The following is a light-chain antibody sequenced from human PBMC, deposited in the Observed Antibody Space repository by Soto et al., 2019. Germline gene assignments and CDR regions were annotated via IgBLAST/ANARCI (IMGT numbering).Light chain of an antibody. CDR3: NSYTSSSTYV. CDR1: TSDVGRYNY. J-gene: IGLJ1*01. V-gene: IGLV2-14*01. CDR2: DVS. Sequence: QSVLTQPASVSGSPGQXITISCTGTTSDVGRYNYVSWYQQHPGKAPKLIIYDVSNRPSGVSNRFSGSKSGNTASLTISGLQAEDEADYYCNSYTSSSTYVFGTGTKVTV.